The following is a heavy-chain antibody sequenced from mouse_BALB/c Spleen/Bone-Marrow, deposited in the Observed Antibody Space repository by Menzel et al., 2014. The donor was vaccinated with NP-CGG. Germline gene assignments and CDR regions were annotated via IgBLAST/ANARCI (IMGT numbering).Heavy chain of an antibody. CDR3: TCDCYYFDY. Sequence: EVKLQESGGGLVQPGGSMKLSCVASGFTFSNYWMNWVRQSPEKGLEWVAGIRLKSNNYATHYAESVKGRFTFSRDDSKSSVYLQMNNLRAEDTGIYHCTCDCYYFDYWGQGTTLTVSS. CDR2: IRLKSNNYAT. V-gene: IGHV6-6*02. J-gene: IGHJ2*01. CDR1: GFTFSNYW.